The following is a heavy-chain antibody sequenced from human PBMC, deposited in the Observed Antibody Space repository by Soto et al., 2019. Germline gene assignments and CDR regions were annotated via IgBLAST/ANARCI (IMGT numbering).Heavy chain of an antibody. CDR3: ARYFGVDSSRLFGIDY. CDR2: IYYSGST. V-gene: IGHV4-39*01. D-gene: IGHD3-22*01. J-gene: IGHJ4*02. Sequence: SETLSLTCTVSGGSISSSSYYWGWIRQPPGKGLEWIGSIYYSGSTYYNPSLKSRVTISVDTSKNQFSLKLSSVTAADTAVYYCARYFGVDSSRLFGIDYWGQGTLVTVSS. CDR1: GGSISSSSYY.